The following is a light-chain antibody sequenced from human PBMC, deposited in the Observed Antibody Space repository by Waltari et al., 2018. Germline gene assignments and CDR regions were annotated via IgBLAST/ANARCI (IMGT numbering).Light chain of an antibody. CDR2: GAS. CDR3: QQYDNWYT. Sequence: EIVMTQSPDTLSVSPGERATLSCRASQSVSNKLAWYQQKPGQAPRLLIYGASTRAAGITDRFSGSGSGTEFTLTISGLQSEDFAVYYCQQYDNWYTFGQGTKLEIK. CDR1: QSVSNK. J-gene: IGKJ2*01. V-gene: IGKV3-15*01.